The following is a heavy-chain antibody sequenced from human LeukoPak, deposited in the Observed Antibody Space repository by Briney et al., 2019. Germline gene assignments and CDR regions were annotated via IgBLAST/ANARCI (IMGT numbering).Heavy chain of an antibody. J-gene: IGHJ5*02. CDR2: IYYTGRT. D-gene: IGHD1-1*01. CDR1: GGSISSSSHS. CDR3: AQSLGGGNWIGNWFDP. Sequence: SETLSLTCTVSGGSISSSSHSWGWIRQPPGKGLEWTGTIYYTGRTYYNPSLESRLTISVDTSKNQFSLKLTSVTAADTAIYYCAQSLGGGNWIGNWFDPWGQGTRVTVSS. V-gene: IGHV4-39*01.